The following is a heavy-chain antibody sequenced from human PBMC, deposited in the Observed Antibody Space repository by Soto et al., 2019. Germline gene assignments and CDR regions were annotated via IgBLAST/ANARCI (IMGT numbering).Heavy chain of an antibody. CDR2: IYYSGST. CDR1: GGSISSYS. D-gene: IGHD6-6*01. Sequence: PSEPLSLTCTVSGGSISSYSWSWIRQPPGKGLEWIGYIYYSGSTNYNPSLKSRVTISVDTSKNRFSLQLSSVTAADTAVYYCARAMRYSSSPNYYYYGMDVWGQGATVTVSS. J-gene: IGHJ6*02. V-gene: IGHV4-59*01. CDR3: ARAMRYSSSPNYYYYGMDV.